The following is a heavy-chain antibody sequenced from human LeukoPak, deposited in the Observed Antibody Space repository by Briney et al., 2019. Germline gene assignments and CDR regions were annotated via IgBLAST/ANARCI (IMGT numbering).Heavy chain of an antibody. CDR3: ASHGTLTGYYKLDY. Sequence: PGGSLRLSCAASGFTFSSYWMSWVRQAPGKGLEWVANIKQDGSEKYYVDSVKGRFTISRDNAKNSLYLQMNSLRAEDTAVYYCASHGTLTGYYKLDYWGQGTLVTVSS. V-gene: IGHV3-7*01. J-gene: IGHJ4*02. D-gene: IGHD3-9*01. CDR2: IKQDGSEK. CDR1: GFTFSSYW.